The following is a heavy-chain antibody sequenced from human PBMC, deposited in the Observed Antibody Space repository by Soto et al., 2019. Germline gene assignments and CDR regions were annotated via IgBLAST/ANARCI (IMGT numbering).Heavy chain of an antibody. Sequence: GGSLRLSCSASGFTFSSYAMHWVRQAPGKGLEYVSSISINGGSTYYEQTLQGRVTMTTDTSTTTAYMELRSLRSDDTAVYYCARYGATTAFDYWGQGTLVTVSS. CDR2: ISINGGST. CDR1: GFTFSSYA. D-gene: IGHD1-26*01. J-gene: IGHJ4*02. V-gene: IGHV3-64*04. CDR3: ARYGATTAFDY.